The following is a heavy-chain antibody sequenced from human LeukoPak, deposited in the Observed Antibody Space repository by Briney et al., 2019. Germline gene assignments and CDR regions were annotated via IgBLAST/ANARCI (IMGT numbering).Heavy chain of an antibody. V-gene: IGHV3-7*05. J-gene: IGHJ4*02. CDR2: IKQDGSAQ. CDR1: GFTFSSYW. CDR3: ARRGTSSSWAHFDY. Sequence: QPGGSLRLSCAASGFTFSSYWMSLVRQAPGKGLEWVANIKQDGSAQYYVDSLKGRFTISRDNAKNSLYLQMNSLGAEDTAVYYCARRGTSSSWAHFDYWGQGTLVTVSS. D-gene: IGHD6-13*01.